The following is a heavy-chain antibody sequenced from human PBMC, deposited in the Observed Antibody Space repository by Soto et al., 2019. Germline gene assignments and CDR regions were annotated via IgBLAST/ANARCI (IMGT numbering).Heavy chain of an antibody. CDR2: INHSGST. CDR3: ARDNGPTHYYDSSGYWANLDY. V-gene: IGHV4-34*01. CDR1: GGSFSGYY. D-gene: IGHD3-22*01. Sequence: QVQLQQWGAGLLKPSETLSLTCAVYGGSFSGYYWSWIRQPPGKGLEWIGEINHSGSTNYNPSLKSRVTISVDTSKNQFSLKLSSVTAADTAVYYCARDNGPTHYYDSSGYWANLDYWGQGTLVTVSS. J-gene: IGHJ4*02.